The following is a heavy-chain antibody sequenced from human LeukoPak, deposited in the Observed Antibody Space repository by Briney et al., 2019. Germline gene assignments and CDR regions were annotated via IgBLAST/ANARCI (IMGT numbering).Heavy chain of an antibody. D-gene: IGHD3-10*01. J-gene: IGHJ6*02. Sequence: GASVKVSCKASGGTFISYAVSWVRQAPGQGLEWMGGIIPIFGTANYAQKFQGRVTITADESTNTAYMELSSLRSEDTAVYHCARSMVRDINYYYYGMDVWGQGTTVIVSS. V-gene: IGHV1-69*13. CDR3: ARSMVRDINYYYYGMDV. CDR2: IIPIFGTA. CDR1: GGTFISYA.